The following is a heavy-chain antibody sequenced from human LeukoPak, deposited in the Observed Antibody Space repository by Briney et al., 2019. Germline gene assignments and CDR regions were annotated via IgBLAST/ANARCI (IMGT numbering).Heavy chain of an antibody. CDR1: GGSISSSSYY. J-gene: IGHJ4*02. Sequence: SETLSLTCTVSGGSISSSSYYWGWIRQPPGKGLEWIGSIYYSGSTYYNPSLKSRVTISVDTSKNQFSLKLSSVTAADTAVYYCARQPRANYYDSSGLDYWGQGTLVTVSS. D-gene: IGHD3-22*01. CDR2: IYYSGST. V-gene: IGHV4-39*01. CDR3: ARQPRANYYDSSGLDY.